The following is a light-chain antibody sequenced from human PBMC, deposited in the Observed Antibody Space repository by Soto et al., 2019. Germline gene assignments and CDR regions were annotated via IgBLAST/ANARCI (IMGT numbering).Light chain of an antibody. J-gene: IGKJ1*01. Sequence: EFVLTQSPATLSLSPGERAILSCRASQSVSSNLAWYQQKPGQAPTLLIYGASIRAAGIPDRFSGSGSGTDFTLTIRRLEPEDFAVYYCQQYGSSPRTFGQGTKVDIK. CDR2: GAS. V-gene: IGKV3-20*01. CDR3: QQYGSSPRT. CDR1: QSVSSN.